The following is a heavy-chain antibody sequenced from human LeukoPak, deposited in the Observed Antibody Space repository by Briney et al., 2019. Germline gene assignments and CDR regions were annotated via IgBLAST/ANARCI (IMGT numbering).Heavy chain of an antibody. CDR2: IVVGSGNT. CDR3: ATDLYCTSTTCYNYYFYGMDV. V-gene: IGHV1-58*02. J-gene: IGHJ6*02. D-gene: IGHD2-2*01. CDR1: GFTFTSSA. Sequence: ASVKVSCKASGFTFTSSAMQWVRQARGQRLEWIGWIVVGSGNTKYAQEFKERVTITRDMSTSTAYMELSGLRSEDTAVYYCATDLYCTSTTCYNYYFYGMDVWGQGTTVAVSS.